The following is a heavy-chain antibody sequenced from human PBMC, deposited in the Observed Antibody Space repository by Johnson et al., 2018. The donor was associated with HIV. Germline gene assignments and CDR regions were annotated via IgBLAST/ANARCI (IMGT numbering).Heavy chain of an antibody. V-gene: IGHV3-30*04. D-gene: IGHD6-13*01. J-gene: IGHJ3*01. Sequence: QVQLVESGGGVVQPGRSLRLSCAASGFTFSSYAMNWVRQAPGKGLEWVALMSYDGSNKFYADSLKCRFTVSRDISKNTLYLQINGLSAEDTAVYYCARDRRVAAITYAVDFWGQGTMVTVSS. CDR2: MSYDGSNK. CDR3: ARDRRVAAITYAVDF. CDR1: GFTFSSYA.